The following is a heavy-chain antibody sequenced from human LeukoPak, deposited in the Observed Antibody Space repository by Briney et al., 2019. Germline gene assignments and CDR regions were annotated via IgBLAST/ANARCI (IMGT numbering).Heavy chain of an antibody. CDR3: ATGGDRNKVGY. CDR1: GGSISSGTSY. V-gene: IGHV4-31*03. D-gene: IGHD1-14*01. CDR2: IHPTGSA. Sequence: PRTLSLTCTVSGGSISSGTSYWTWISQHPGKGLEWIGCIHPTGSAHYNPSLLGRVTISVDTSKNHFSLNLNSVTAADTAVYYCATGGDRNKVGYWGQGTLVTVSS. J-gene: IGHJ4*02.